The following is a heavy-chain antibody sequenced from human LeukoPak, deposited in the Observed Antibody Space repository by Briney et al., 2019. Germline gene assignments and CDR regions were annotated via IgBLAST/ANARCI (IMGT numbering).Heavy chain of an antibody. J-gene: IGHJ3*02. Sequence: PGGSLRLSCAASGVTFSGYTMNWVRQAPGKGMEWVSYISSSSTTIHYADSVKGRFTISRDNAKNSLYLQMNSLRDEDTAVYYCARDFGRGSRAFDIWGQGTMVTVSS. CDR1: GVTFSGYT. V-gene: IGHV3-48*02. D-gene: IGHD3-16*01. CDR2: ISSSSTTI. CDR3: ARDFGRGSRAFDI.